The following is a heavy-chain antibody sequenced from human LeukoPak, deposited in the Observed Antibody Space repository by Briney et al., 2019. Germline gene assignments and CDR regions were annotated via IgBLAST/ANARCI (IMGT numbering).Heavy chain of an antibody. Sequence: PSETLSLTCTVSGYSISSGYYWGWIRQPPGKGLEWIGSIYHSGSTYYNPSLKSRVTISVDTSKNQFSLKLSSVTAADTAVYYCARDSATIAAASPWGQGTLVTVSS. CDR3: ARDSATIAAASP. CDR2: IYHSGST. J-gene: IGHJ5*02. CDR1: GYSISSGYY. V-gene: IGHV4-38-2*02. D-gene: IGHD6-13*01.